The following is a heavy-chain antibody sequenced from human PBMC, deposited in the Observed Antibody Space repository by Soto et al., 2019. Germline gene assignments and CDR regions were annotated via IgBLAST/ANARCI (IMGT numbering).Heavy chain of an antibody. CDR2: ISAYNGNT. CDR1: GYTFTSYG. D-gene: IGHD2-15*01. CDR3: ASGYVVVVAGNYYSYGMDV. Sequence: ASVKVSCKASGYTFTSYGISWVRQAPGQGLEWMGWISAYNGNTNYAQKLQGRVTMTTDTSTSTAYMELRSLRSDDTAVYYCASGYVVVVAGNYYSYGMDVWAQGTTVTVSS. V-gene: IGHV1-18*04. J-gene: IGHJ6*02.